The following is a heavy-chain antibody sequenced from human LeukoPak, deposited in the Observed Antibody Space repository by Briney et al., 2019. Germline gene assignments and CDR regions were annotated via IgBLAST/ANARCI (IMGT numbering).Heavy chain of an antibody. CDR1: GFTFSSYS. D-gene: IGHD2-8*01. J-gene: IGHJ4*01. CDR2: ISSSSSSTI. Sequence: GGSLRLSCAASGFTFSSYSMNWVRQAPGKGLEWVSYISSSSSSTIYYADSVKGRFTISRDNAKNSLYLQMNSLRAEDTAVYYCARQYCTNGVCYKVSDYWGQGTLVTVSS. V-gene: IGHV3-48*04. CDR3: ARQYCTNGVCYKVSDY.